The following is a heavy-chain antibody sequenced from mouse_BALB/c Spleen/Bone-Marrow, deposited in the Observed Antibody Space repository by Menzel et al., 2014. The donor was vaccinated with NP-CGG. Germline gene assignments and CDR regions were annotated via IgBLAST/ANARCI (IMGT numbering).Heavy chain of an antibody. CDR1: GFNIKDTY. V-gene: IGHV14-3*02. Sequence: EVQRVESGAELVKPGASVKLSCTASGFNIKDTYMHWVKQRPEQGLEWIGRIDPANGNTKYDPKFQGKATITADTSSNTAYLQLSSLTSEDTAVYYCARGDYGAFAYWGQGTLVTVSA. J-gene: IGHJ3*01. CDR2: IDPANGNT. CDR3: ARGDYGAFAY. D-gene: IGHD2-4*01.